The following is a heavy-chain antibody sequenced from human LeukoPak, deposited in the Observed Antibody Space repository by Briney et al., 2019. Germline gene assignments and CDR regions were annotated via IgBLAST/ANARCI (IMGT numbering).Heavy chain of an antibody. CDR3: ARQGDIFGVVVPFGY. CDR1: GGSISSSNYY. D-gene: IGHD3-3*01. V-gene: IGHV4-39*01. J-gene: IGHJ4*02. CDR2: IYYSGST. Sequence: SETLSLTCTVSGGSISSSNYYWGWIRQPPGKGLEWIGSIYYSGSTYYNPSLKRRVTISVDTSTNQFSLKLSSVTAADTAVYYCARQGDIFGVVVPFGYWGQGTLVTLSS.